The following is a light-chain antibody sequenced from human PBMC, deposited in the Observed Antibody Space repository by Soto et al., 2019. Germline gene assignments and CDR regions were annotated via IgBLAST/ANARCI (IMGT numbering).Light chain of an antibody. Sequence: EIVLTQSPGTLSLSPGERATLSYRASQSVSSSYLAWYQQKPGQAPRLLIYGASSRATGIPDRFSGSGSGTDFTLTISRLEPEDFAVYYCQQYGSSSFTFGPGTKVISN. CDR1: QSVSSSY. J-gene: IGKJ3*01. CDR2: GAS. CDR3: QQYGSSSFT. V-gene: IGKV3-20*01.